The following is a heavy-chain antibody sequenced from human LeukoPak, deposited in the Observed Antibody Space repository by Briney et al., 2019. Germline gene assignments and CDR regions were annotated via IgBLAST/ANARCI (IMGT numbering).Heavy chain of an antibody. CDR1: GYTFTSYA. CDR3: ARGNYYDSSGYSRELGY. Sequence: ASVKVSCKASGYTFTSYAMNWVRQAPGQGLEWMGRINTNTGNPTYAQGFTGRFVFSLDTSVSTAYLQISSLKAEDTAVYYCARGNYYDSSGYSRELGYWGQGTLVTVSS. J-gene: IGHJ4*02. CDR2: INTNTGNP. D-gene: IGHD3-22*01. V-gene: IGHV7-4-1*02.